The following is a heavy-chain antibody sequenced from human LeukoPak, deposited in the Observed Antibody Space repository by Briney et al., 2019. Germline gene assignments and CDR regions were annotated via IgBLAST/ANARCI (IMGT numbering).Heavy chain of an antibody. J-gene: IGHJ3*02. CDR1: GGSISSGGYY. V-gene: IGHV4-31*03. Sequence: SETLSLTCTVSGGSISSGGYYWSWIRQHPGKGLEWIGYTYYSGSTYYNPSLKSRVTISVDTSKNQFSLKLSSVTAADTAVYYCARGDCSSTSCYTYPDAFDIWGQGTMVTVSS. D-gene: IGHD2-2*02. CDR3: ARGDCSSTSCYTYPDAFDI. CDR2: TYYSGST.